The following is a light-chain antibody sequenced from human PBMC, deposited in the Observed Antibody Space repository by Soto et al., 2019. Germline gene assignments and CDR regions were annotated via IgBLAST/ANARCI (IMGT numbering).Light chain of an antibody. CDR2: AAS. Sequence: DIQITHSPSSLSASVVDRVTITFLASQSISTYLNWYQQKPGKAPKLLIYAASSLQSGVPSRFSASGSGTYFTLTISSLQPEDFATYYCQQSYITPPLNFGGGTKVDIK. CDR3: QQSYITPPLN. V-gene: IGKV1-39*01. CDR1: QSISTY. J-gene: IGKJ4*01.